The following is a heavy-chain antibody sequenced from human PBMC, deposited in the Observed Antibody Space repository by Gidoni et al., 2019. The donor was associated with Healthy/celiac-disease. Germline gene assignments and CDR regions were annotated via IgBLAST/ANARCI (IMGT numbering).Heavy chain of an antibody. CDR2: ISYDGSNK. Sequence: QVQLVESGGGVVQPGRSLRLSCAASGFTFSSYAMHWVRQAPGKGLEWVAVISYDGSNKYYADSVKGRFTISRDNSKNTLYLQRNSLRAEDTAVYYCASRGLGVEADAFDIWGQGTMVTVSS. CDR3: ASRGLGVEADAFDI. D-gene: IGHD5-12*01. V-gene: IGHV3-30-3*01. J-gene: IGHJ3*02. CDR1: GFTFSSYA.